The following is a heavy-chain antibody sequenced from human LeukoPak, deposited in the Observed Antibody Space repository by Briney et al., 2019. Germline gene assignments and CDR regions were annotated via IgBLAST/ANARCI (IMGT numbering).Heavy chain of an antibody. CDR3: AKNRDSNGCHTDDAFDV. Sequence: SGGTLRLSCGASGFTFSTYAMNWVRQAPGKGLEWVSVISVSGLSTYYGDSVKGRFTISRDNSKNTLYLQMNSLRAEDTAVYYCAKNRDSNGCHTDDAFDVWGQGTMVTVSS. D-gene: IGHD3-22*01. J-gene: IGHJ3*01. CDR2: ISVSGLST. CDR1: GFTFSTYA. V-gene: IGHV3-23*01.